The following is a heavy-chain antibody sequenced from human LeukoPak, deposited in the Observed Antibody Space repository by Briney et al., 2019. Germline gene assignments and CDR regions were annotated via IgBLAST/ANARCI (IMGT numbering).Heavy chain of an antibody. Sequence: GGSLRLSCVASGFTFSSYWMTWVRQAPGKGLEWVASVKQDGSEKYYVDSVKGRFTFSRDNAKNSLYLQMNSLRVEDTAVYYCARRGTYFDSWGQGTLVTVSS. CDR1: GFTFSSYW. CDR3: ARRGTYFDS. CDR2: VKQDGSEK. D-gene: IGHD3-10*01. V-gene: IGHV3-7*01. J-gene: IGHJ4*02.